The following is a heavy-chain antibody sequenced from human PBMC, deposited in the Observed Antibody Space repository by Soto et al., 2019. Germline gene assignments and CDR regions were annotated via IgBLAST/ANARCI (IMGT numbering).Heavy chain of an antibody. J-gene: IGHJ6*02. D-gene: IGHD2-15*01. CDR2: MNPNSGNT. V-gene: IGHV1-8*01. CDR3: ARTKEIVVGVAATAPGYYGMDV. Sequence: GASVKVSCKASGYTFTSYDINWVRQATGQGLEWMGWMNPNSGNTGYALKFQGRVTMTRNTSISTAYMELSSLRSEDTAVYYCARTKEIVVGVAATAPGYYGMDVWGQGTTVTVSS. CDR1: GYTFTSYD.